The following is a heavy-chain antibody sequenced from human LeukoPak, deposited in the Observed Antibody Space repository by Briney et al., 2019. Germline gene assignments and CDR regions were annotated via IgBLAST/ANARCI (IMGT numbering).Heavy chain of an antibody. CDR2: IYSGGDT. J-gene: IGHJ6*03. V-gene: IGHV3-53*05. CDR1: GFTVSDNY. CDR3: ARGENYYYHMDV. Sequence: GGSLRLSCAASGFTVSDNYMSWVRQAPGKGLEWVSVIYSGGDTYYAGSVKGRFTISRDNSKNTLYLQMNSVRAEDTAVYFCARGENYYYHMDVWGKGATVTVSS.